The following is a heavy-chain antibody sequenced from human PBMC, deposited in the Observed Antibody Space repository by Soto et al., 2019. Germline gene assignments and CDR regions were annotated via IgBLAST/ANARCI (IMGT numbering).Heavy chain of an antibody. CDR1: GFTFSSDW. CDR3: ARWFTGGNFDYFDF. V-gene: IGHV3-74*01. Sequence: GGSLRLSCAASGFTFSSDWMHWFRQAPGKGLVWVSRIDSDGRTTTYADSVKGRFTISRDNAKNTLYLQMNGLRAEDTALYYCARWFTGGNFDYFDFWGQGTQVTVS. D-gene: IGHD2-21*02. CDR2: IDSDGRTT. J-gene: IGHJ4*02.